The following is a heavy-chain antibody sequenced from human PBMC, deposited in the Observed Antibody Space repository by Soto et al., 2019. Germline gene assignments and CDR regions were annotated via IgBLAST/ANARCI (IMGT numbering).Heavy chain of an antibody. J-gene: IGHJ5*02. CDR1: GFTFRRFT. D-gene: IGHD6-13*01. V-gene: IGHV3-21*01. CDR2: ISSNSAYI. Sequence: GSLRLSCAASGFTFRRFTMNWVREARGKGLEWVSTISSNSAYIYYTDALRGRFTISRDNAKNSLHLQMNSLRAEDTAVYYCTRDASRDSSARGWFDPWGQGTKVTVSS. CDR3: TRDASRDSSARGWFDP.